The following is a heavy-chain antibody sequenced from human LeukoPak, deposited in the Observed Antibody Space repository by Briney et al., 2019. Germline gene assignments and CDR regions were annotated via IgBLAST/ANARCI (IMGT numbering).Heavy chain of an antibody. Sequence: SETLSLTCTVSGGPISSGGYYWSWIRQPPGKGLEWIGEISHRGSTKYNPSLKSRVTISADTSKKQLSLKVSSVTAADTAVYYCARDDSVTGTAYDFWGQGTLVTVSS. D-gene: IGHD6-19*01. CDR3: ARDDSVTGTAYDF. V-gene: IGHV4-39*07. CDR1: GGPISSGGYY. CDR2: ISHRGST. J-gene: IGHJ4*02.